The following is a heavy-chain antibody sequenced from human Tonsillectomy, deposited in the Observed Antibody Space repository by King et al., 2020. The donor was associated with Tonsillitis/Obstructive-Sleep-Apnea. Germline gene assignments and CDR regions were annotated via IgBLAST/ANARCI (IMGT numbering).Heavy chain of an antibody. CDR2: IYYSGST. Sequence: QLQESGPGLVKPSETLSLSCTVSGGSISSSPYYWSWIRQPPGKGLEWIGSIYYSGSTYYNPSLKSRVTISVDTSKNQFSLKLSSVTAADTAVYYCAREGEYSSTNFFDYWGQGTLVTVSS. CDR1: GGSISSSPYY. J-gene: IGHJ4*02. CDR3: AREGEYSSTNFFDY. D-gene: IGHD6-6*01. V-gene: IGHV4-39*02.